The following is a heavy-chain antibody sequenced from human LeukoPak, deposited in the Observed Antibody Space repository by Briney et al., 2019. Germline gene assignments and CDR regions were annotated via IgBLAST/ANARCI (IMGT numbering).Heavy chain of an antibody. D-gene: IGHD5-18*01. CDR2: INPNSGGT. Sequence: ASVKASCKSSGCTFTGYYMHWVRQAPGQGLEWMGWINPNSGGTNYAQKFQGRVTMTRDTSISTAYMELSRLRSDDTAVYYCAREVIGGYSYGSDYWGQGTLVTVSS. J-gene: IGHJ4*02. CDR3: AREVIGGYSYGSDY. V-gene: IGHV1-2*02. CDR1: GCTFTGYY.